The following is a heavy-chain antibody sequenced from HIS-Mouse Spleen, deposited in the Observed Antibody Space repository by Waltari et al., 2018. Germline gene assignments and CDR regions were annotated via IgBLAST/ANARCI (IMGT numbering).Heavy chain of an antibody. CDR2: IYYSGRT. D-gene: IGHD6-13*01. J-gene: IGHJ2*01. CDR1: GGSLSSSTYY. CDR3: AREIPYSSSWYDWYFDL. Sequence: QLQLQESGPGLVKPSATLSLTCPVSGGSLSSSTYYWGWIRQPPGKGLEWIGSIYYSGRTYYNPSLKSRVTISVDTSKNQFSLKLSSVTAADTAVYYCAREIPYSSSWYDWYFDLWGRGTLVTVSS. V-gene: IGHV4-39*07.